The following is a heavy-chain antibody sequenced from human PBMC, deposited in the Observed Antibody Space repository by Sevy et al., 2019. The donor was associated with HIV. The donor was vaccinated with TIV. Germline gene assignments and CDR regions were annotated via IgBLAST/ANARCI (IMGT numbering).Heavy chain of an antibody. J-gene: IGHJ6*02. D-gene: IGHD2-8*02. CDR2: IYPGDSDT. CDR3: ARRIVLSGMDV. Sequence: GESLKISCKGSGYRFTSYWIGWVRQMPGKGLEWMGIIYPGDSDTRYSPSFQGQVTISADKSISTAYLQWSGLKASDTAMYYCARRIVLSGMDVWGQGTTVTVSS. CDR1: GYRFTSYW. V-gene: IGHV5-51*01.